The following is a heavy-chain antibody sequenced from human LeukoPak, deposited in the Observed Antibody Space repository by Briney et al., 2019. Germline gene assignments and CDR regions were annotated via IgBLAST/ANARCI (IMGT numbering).Heavy chain of an antibody. J-gene: IGHJ6*02. CDR2: ISSSSSYI. CDR1: GFTFSSYS. Sequence: GGSLRLSCAASGFTFSSYSMNWVRQAPGKGLEWVSSISSSSSYIYYADSVKGRFTISRDNAKNSLYLQMNSLRAEDTAVYYCARDLWDCSGGSCYWGYYYYGMDVWGQGTTVTVSS. CDR3: ARDLWDCSGGSCYWGYYYYGMDV. V-gene: IGHV3-21*01. D-gene: IGHD2-15*01.